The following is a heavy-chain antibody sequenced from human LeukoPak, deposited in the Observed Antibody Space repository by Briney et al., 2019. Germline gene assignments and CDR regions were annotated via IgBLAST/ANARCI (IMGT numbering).Heavy chain of an antibody. CDR3: ARDQTFLATITAFDY. Sequence: GGSLRLSCAASGFTVSSNYMSWVRQAPGKGLEWVSSISSSSSYIYYADSVKGRFTISRDNAKNSLYLQMNSLRAEDTAVYYCARDQTFLATITAFDYWGQGTLVTVSS. D-gene: IGHD5-12*01. CDR1: GFTVSSNY. V-gene: IGHV3-21*01. CDR2: ISSSSSYI. J-gene: IGHJ4*02.